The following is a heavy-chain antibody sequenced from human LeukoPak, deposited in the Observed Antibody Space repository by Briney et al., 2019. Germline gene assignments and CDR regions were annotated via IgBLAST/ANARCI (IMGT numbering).Heavy chain of an antibody. CDR1: GLTFSSYA. CDR2: ITGIGGGT. CDR3: AKDMYSSSLTLRTHY. D-gene: IGHD6-19*01. V-gene: IGHV3-23*01. Sequence: GGSLRLSCAASGLTFSSYAMNWVRQAPGKGLEWVSSITGIGGGTYYADSVKGRFTISRDNSKNTLYLQMNSLRAEDTAVYYCAKDMYSSSLTLRTHYWGQGILVTVSS. J-gene: IGHJ4*02.